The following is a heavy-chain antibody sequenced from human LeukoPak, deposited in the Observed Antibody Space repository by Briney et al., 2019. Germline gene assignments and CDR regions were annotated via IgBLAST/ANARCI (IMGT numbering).Heavy chain of an antibody. CDR1: GYTFTGYY. J-gene: IGHJ3*02. CDR3: ARSKAIVVVPAAMADHAFDI. CDR2: INPNGGGT. V-gene: IGHV1-2*04. D-gene: IGHD2-2*01. Sequence: GASVKVSCKASGYTFTGYYMHWVRQAPGQGLEWMGWINPNGGGTNYAQKFQGWVTMTRDTSISTAYMELSRLRSDDTAVYYCARSKAIVVVPAAMADHAFDIWGQGTMVTVSS.